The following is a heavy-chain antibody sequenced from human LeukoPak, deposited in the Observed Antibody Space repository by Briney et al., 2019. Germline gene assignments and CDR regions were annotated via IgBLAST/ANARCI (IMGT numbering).Heavy chain of an antibody. J-gene: IGHJ3*02. Sequence: GGSLRLSCAASGFTFSSYGMHWVRQAPGKGLEWVAIISYDGSNKYYADSVKGRFTISRDNSKNTLYLQMNSLRAEDTAVYYCGTGDLGAFDIWGQGTMVTVSS. CDR2: ISYDGSNK. V-gene: IGHV3-30*03. D-gene: IGHD7-27*01. CDR1: GFTFSSYG. CDR3: GTGDLGAFDI.